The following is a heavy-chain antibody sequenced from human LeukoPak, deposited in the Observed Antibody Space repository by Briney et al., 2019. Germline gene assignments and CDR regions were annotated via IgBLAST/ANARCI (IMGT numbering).Heavy chain of an antibody. J-gene: IGHJ4*02. CDR3: AKDLSADGYGGLDF. Sequence: GGSLRLSCAASGFTFSSYSMNWVRQAPGKGLEWVSSISSSSSYIYYADSVKGRFTISRDNSKNTLYLQMNSLRPEDTAVYYCAKDLSADGYGGLDFWGQGTLVTVSS. D-gene: IGHD5-24*01. V-gene: IGHV3-21*01. CDR1: GFTFSSYS. CDR2: ISSSSSYI.